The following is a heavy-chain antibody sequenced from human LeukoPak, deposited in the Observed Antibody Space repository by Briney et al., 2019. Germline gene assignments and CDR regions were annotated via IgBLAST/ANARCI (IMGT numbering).Heavy chain of an antibody. CDR1: GGSFSGYY. V-gene: IGHV4-34*01. CDR3: ARASFVAARPSPWFDP. J-gene: IGHJ5*02. D-gene: IGHD6-6*01. CDR2: INHSGST. Sequence: SETLSLTCAVYGGSFSGYYWSWIRQPPGKGLEWIGEINHSGSTNYNPSLKSRVTISVDASKNQFSLKLSSVTAADTAVYYCARASFVAARPSPWFDPWGQGTLATVSS.